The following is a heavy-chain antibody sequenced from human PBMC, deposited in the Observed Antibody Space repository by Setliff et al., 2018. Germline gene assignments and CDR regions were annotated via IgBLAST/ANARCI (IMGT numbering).Heavy chain of an antibody. CDR1: GYSISSGHF. V-gene: IGHV4-34*01. CDR3: RVWVDMIEVDS. Sequence: SETLSLTCGVSGYSISSGHFWNWIRQPPGKGLEWIGEINHSGSPNYNPSLKSRVTMSVDTSKNQFSLKLTSVTAADTAVYYCRVWVDMIEVDSWAQGTLVTVSS. D-gene: IGHD3-22*01. CDR2: INHSGSP. J-gene: IGHJ4*02.